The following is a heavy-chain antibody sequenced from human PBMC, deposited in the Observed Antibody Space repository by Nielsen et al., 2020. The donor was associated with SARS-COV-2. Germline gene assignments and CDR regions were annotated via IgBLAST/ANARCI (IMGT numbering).Heavy chain of an antibody. Sequence: GESLKISCAASGFTFSSYAMSWVRQAPGKGLEWVSVIYSGGSTYYADSVKGRFTISRDNSKNTLYLQMNSLRAEDTAVYYCARVGSSSWYYFDYWGQGTLVTVSS. V-gene: IGHV3-53*01. J-gene: IGHJ4*02. CDR2: IYSGGST. CDR3: ARVGSSSWYYFDY. CDR1: GFTFSSYA. D-gene: IGHD6-13*01.